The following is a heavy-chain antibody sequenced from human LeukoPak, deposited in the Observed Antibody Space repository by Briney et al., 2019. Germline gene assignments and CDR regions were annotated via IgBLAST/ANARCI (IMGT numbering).Heavy chain of an antibody. CDR2: ISYDGSNK. Sequence: GGSLRLSCAASGFTFSSYAMHWVRQAPGKGLEWVAVISYDGSNKYYADSVKGRFTISRDNSKNTLYLQMNSLRAEDTAVYYCAKSWFGPGDGYNWDFDYWGQGTLVTVSS. CDR1: GFTFSSYA. CDR3: AKSWFGPGDGYNWDFDY. J-gene: IGHJ4*02. V-gene: IGHV3-30*18. D-gene: IGHD5-24*01.